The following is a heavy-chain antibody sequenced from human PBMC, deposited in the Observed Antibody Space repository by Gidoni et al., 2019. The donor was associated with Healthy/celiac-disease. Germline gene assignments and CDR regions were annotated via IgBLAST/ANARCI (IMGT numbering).Heavy chain of an antibody. D-gene: IGHD2-15*01. Sequence: QLQLQESGPGLVKPSETLSLTCTVSGGSISSSSYYWGWIRQPPGKGLEWIGSIYYSGSTYYNPSLKSRVTISVDTSKNQFSLKLSSVTAADTAVYYCASPSIGYCSGGSCYPVFDYWGQGTLVTVSS. V-gene: IGHV4-39*01. CDR2: IYYSGST. J-gene: IGHJ4*02. CDR1: GGSISSSSYY. CDR3: ASPSIGYCSGGSCYPVFDY.